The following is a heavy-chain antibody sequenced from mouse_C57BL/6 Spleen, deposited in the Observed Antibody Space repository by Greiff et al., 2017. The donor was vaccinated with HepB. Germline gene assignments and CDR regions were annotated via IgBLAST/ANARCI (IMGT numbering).Heavy chain of an antibody. CDR2: IDPSDSYT. CDR3: ARGATTVVAEY. CDR1: GYTFTSYW. D-gene: IGHD1-1*01. J-gene: IGHJ2*01. V-gene: IGHV1-69*01. Sequence: QVQLQQPGAELVMPGASVKLSCKASGYTFTSYWMHWVKQRPGQGLEWIGEIDPSDSYTNYNQKFKGKSTLTVDKSSSTAYMQLSSLTSEDSAVYYCARGATTVVAEYWGQGTTLTVSS.